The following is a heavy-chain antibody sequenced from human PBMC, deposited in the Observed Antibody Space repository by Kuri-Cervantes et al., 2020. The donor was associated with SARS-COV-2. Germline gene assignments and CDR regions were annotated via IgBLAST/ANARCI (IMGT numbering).Heavy chain of an antibody. Sequence: SCKASGYTFSSYGMHWVRQAPGKGLEWVAFIRYDGSNKYYADSVKGRFTISRDNSKNTLYLQMNSLRAEDTAVYYCAKDRGYCSSTSCYNGYFQHWGQGTLVTVSS. CDR2: IRYDGSNK. V-gene: IGHV3-30*02. D-gene: IGHD2-2*02. CDR3: AKDRGYCSSTSCYNGYFQH. J-gene: IGHJ1*01. CDR1: GYTFSSYG.